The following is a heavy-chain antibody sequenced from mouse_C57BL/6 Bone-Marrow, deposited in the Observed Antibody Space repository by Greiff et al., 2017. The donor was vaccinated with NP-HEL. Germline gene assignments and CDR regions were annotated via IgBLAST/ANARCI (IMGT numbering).Heavy chain of an antibody. D-gene: IGHD2-1*01. CDR2: INSDGSAI. V-gene: IGHV11-2*01. CDR3: MRYGNYWYFDV. CDR1: GFTFSGFW. J-gene: IGHJ1*03. Sequence: EVKVVETGGGLVQPGGSRGLSCEGSGFTFSGFWMSWVRQTPEKTLEWIGDINSDGSAINYAPSIKDRFTIFRDNDKSTLYLQMSNVRSEDTATYFCMRYGNYWYFDVWGTGTTVTVSS.